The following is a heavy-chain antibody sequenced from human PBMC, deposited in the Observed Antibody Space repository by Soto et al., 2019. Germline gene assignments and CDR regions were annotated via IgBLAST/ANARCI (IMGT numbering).Heavy chain of an antibody. J-gene: IGHJ3*02. CDR1: GGSFRTYT. CDR3: TLSSWLAEVFDN. V-gene: IGHV1-69*02. D-gene: IGHD2-2*01. CDR2: IIPMFEIA. Sequence: QVQLVQSGVEVKKPGSSVKVSCKASGGSFRTYTVLWVRQAPGQGLEWMGRIIPMFEIANYAQRFQGRVTFNTDKSTGKVNMEMINLTSDDTAIYSCTLSSWLAEVFDNWGKGTLVTVPP.